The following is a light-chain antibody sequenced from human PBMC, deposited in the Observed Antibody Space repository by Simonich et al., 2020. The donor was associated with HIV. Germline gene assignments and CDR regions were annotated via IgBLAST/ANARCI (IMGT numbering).Light chain of an antibody. Sequence: QSALTQPPSASGSPGQSITISCTGTSSDVGGYNYVSWYQQHPGNAPRLMIYDVSKRPSGGSKRFSGSKSGNTASLTISGLQAEDEADYYCSSYTSSSTLVFGGGTKLTVL. V-gene: IGLV2-14*01. CDR1: SSDVGGYNY. CDR2: DVS. CDR3: SSYTSSSTLV. J-gene: IGLJ2*01.